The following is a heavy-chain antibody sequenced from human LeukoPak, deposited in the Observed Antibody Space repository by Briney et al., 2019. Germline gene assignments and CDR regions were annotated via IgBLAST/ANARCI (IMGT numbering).Heavy chain of an antibody. CDR1: GGSFSGYY. Sequence: SETLSLTCAVYGGSFSGYYWSWIRQPPGKGLEWIGEINHSGSTNHNPSLKSRVTISVDTSKNQFSLKLSSVTAADTAVYYCARGNYPRGTMVRGVIIPPSRWFDPWGQGTLVTVSS. V-gene: IGHV4-34*01. D-gene: IGHD3-10*01. CDR2: INHSGST. J-gene: IGHJ5*02. CDR3: ARGNYPRGTMVRGVIIPPSRWFDP.